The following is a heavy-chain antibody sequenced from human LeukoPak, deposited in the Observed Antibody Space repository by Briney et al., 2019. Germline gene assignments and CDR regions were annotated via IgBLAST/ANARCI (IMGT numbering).Heavy chain of an antibody. Sequence: SETLSLTCAVSGYSISSGYYWSWIRQPPGKGLEWIGEIDQSGTTNYNPSLKSRVTISVDTSKKQFSLTLTSMTAADTAVYYCARYPLTYYYYYYMDVWGKGTTVTVSS. CDR2: IDQSGTT. J-gene: IGHJ6*03. V-gene: IGHV4-38-2*01. D-gene: IGHD3-9*01. CDR3: ARYPLTYYYYYYMDV. CDR1: GYSISSGYY.